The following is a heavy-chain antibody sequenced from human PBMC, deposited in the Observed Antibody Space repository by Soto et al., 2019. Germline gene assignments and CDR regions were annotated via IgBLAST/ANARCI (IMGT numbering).Heavy chain of an antibody. CDR2: ISPKGTYR. V-gene: IGHV3-11*05. CDR1: GFTFSDYY. D-gene: IGHD2-21*01. J-gene: IGHJ5*02. CDR3: SRGGGGGLFDL. Sequence: QVHLVESGGGLVKPGGSLRLSCATSGFTFSDYYMSWIRQAPGKGLEFVSYISPKGTYRTYADSVKGRFTISRDNTKNSLYVQVNSLRAEDTAVYYCSRGGGGGLFDLWGQGTFVTVSS.